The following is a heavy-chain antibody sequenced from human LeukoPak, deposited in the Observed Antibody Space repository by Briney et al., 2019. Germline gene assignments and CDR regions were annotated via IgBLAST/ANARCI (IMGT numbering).Heavy chain of an antibody. D-gene: IGHD6-13*01. CDR1: GFTFSSYA. CDR3: ALAAGRYYYGMDV. V-gene: IGHV3-64*01. J-gene: IGHJ6*02. Sequence: GGSLRLSCAASGFTFSSYAMHWVRQAPGKGLEYVSAISSNGGSTYYANSVKGRFTISRDNSKNTLYLQMGSLRAEDTALYYCALAAGRYYYGMDVWGQGTTVTVSS. CDR2: ISSNGGST.